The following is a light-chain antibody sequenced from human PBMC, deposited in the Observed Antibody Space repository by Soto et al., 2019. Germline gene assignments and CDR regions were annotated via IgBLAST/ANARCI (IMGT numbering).Light chain of an antibody. J-gene: IGKJ4*01. V-gene: IGKV3-20*01. Sequence: EIVLTQSPGTLSLSPGERATLSCRASQSVSSSYLVWYQQKPGQAPRLLIYGASSRATDIPDRFSGSGSGTDFTLTISRLEPEDFAVYYCQHYGSSPLTFGGGTKVDIK. CDR2: GAS. CDR1: QSVSSSY. CDR3: QHYGSSPLT.